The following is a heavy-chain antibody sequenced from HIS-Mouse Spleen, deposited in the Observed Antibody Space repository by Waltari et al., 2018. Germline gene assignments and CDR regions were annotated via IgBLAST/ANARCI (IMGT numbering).Heavy chain of an antibody. CDR1: GGSISSSSYY. J-gene: IGHJ2*01. CDR3: AREIPYSSSWYDWYFDL. Sequence: QLQLQESGPGLVKPSETLSLTCTVSGGSISSSSYYWGWIRQPPGKGLGWIGSIYYSGTPYYKPSLKGRVTISVDTSKKQFSLKLSSVTAADTAVYYCAREIPYSSSWYDWYFDLWGRGTLVTVSS. V-gene: IGHV4-39*07. CDR2: IYYSGTP. D-gene: IGHD6-13*01.